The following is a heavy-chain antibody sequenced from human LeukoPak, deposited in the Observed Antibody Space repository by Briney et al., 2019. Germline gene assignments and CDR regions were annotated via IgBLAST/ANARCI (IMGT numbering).Heavy chain of an antibody. CDR2: IYYSGST. V-gene: IGHV4-59*12. Sequence: SETLSLTCTVSGGSISSYYWSWIRQPPGKGLEWIGYIYYSGSTNYNPSLKSRVTISVDTSKNQFSLKLSSVTAADMAVYYCARGGHYSDAFDIWGQGTMVTVSS. D-gene: IGHD3-10*01. CDR1: GGSISSYY. CDR3: ARGGHYSDAFDI. J-gene: IGHJ3*02.